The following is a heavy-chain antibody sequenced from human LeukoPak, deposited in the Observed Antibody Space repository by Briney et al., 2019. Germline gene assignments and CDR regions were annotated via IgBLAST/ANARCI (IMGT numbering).Heavy chain of an antibody. V-gene: IGHV3-7*01. CDR1: GSTFSNYW. Sequence: PGGSLRLSCAASGSTFSNYWMNWVRQAPGRGLEWVAHTKQDGSEKYYVDSVKGRFTISRDNAKNSLYLQMNSLRAEDTAVYYCAGGSGWSFDYWGQGTLVTVSS. D-gene: IGHD6-19*01. CDR2: TKQDGSEK. J-gene: IGHJ4*02. CDR3: AGGSGWSFDY.